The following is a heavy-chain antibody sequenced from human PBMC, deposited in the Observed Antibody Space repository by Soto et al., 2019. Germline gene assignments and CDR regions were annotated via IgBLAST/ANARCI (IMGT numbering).Heavy chain of an antibody. J-gene: IGHJ6*02. CDR1: GFTFSSYA. CDR3: ERGTTVTTPYYHYYGMDV. CDR2: ISGRGGST. Sequence: EVQLLESGGGLVQPGGSLRLSCAASGFTFSSYAMSWVRQAPGKGLEWVSAISGRGGSTYYADSVKGRFTISRDNAKTTLYLQMNSLRAEDTAVSYCERGTTVTTPYYHYYGMDVWGQGTTVTVSS. V-gene: IGHV3-23*01. D-gene: IGHD4-17*01.